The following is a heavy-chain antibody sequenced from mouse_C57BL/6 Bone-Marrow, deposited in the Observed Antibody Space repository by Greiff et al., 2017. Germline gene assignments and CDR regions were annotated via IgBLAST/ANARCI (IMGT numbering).Heavy chain of an antibody. CDR3: ARSCREYYARDY. D-gene: IGHD6-1*01. CDR1: GYAFSSYW. J-gene: IGHJ4*01. CDR2: IYPGDGDT. V-gene: IGHV1-80*01. Sequence: VQLQQSGAELVKPGASVKISCKASGYAFSSYWMNWVKQRPGKGLEWIGQIYPGDGDTNYNGKFKGKATLTADKSSSTAYMQLSSLTSEDSAVDFCARSCREYYARDYWGQGTSVTVSS.